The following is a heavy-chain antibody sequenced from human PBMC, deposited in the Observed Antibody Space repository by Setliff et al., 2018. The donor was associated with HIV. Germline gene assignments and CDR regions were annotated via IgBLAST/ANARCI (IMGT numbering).Heavy chain of an antibody. Sequence: SETLSLTCTVSGDSISSYSWNWIRQSPGGGLEWIGFIFSSGSAKYNPSLQSRVTMSIDTSKNQFSLRLTSVTAADTAVYYCARRIDDSGSFPDKNWFDTWGQGSLVTVSS. CDR2: IFSSGSA. J-gene: IGHJ5*02. CDR3: ARRIDDSGSFPDKNWFDT. D-gene: IGHD3-10*01. V-gene: IGHV4-4*09. CDR1: GDSISSYS.